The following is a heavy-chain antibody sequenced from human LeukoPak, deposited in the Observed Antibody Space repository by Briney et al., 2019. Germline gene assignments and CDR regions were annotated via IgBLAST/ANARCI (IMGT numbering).Heavy chain of an antibody. D-gene: IGHD3-22*01. Sequence: SETLSLTCAVSGYSISSGYYWGWIRQPPGKGLEWIGSIYHSGSTYYNPSLKSRVTISVDTSKNQFSLKLSSVTAADTAVYYCARDAYGSYYYDSSAYWPPYYYYHYMDVWGKGTTVTVSS. V-gene: IGHV4-38-2*02. J-gene: IGHJ6*03. CDR3: ARDAYGSYYYDSSAYWPPYYYYHYMDV. CDR1: GYSISSGYY. CDR2: IYHSGST.